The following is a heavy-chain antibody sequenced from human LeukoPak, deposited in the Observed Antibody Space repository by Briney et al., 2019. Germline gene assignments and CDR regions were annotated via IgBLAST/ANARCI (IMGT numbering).Heavy chain of an antibody. CDR1: GFTFSSYA. Sequence: GGSLRLSCAASGFTFSSYAMSWVRQAPGKGLEWVSAISGSGGSTYYADSVKGRFTISRDNSKNTPYLQMNSLRAEDTAVYYCAKSSRYCGGDCYSGYHYGMDVWGQGTTVTVSS. J-gene: IGHJ6*02. CDR2: ISGSGGST. V-gene: IGHV3-23*01. CDR3: AKSSRYCGGDCYSGYHYGMDV. D-gene: IGHD2-21*02.